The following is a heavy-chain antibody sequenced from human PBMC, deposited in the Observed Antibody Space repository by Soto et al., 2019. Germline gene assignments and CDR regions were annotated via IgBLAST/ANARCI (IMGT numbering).Heavy chain of an antibody. CDR2: ISTYNGNT. J-gene: IGHJ4*02. V-gene: IGHV1-18*01. Sequence: QVQLVQSGAEVKKPGASVKVSCKASGFTFITYGVSWVRQAPGQGLDWLGWISTYNGNTRYAERLQGRVTMTTDTTTNTDYMELRNLRSDDTAVYYCARGPTDYYDNSANYLLDYWGQGTLVTVSS. CDR3: ARGPTDYYDNSANYLLDY. CDR1: GFTFITYG. D-gene: IGHD3-22*01.